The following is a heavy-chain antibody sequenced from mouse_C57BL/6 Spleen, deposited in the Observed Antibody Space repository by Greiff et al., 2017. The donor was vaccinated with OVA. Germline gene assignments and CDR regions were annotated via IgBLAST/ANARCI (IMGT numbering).Heavy chain of an antibody. D-gene: IGHD1-1*01. CDR2: TFYSGIT. CDR1: GFSITSDCY. J-gene: IGHJ1*03. CDR3: ARGSGYWYFDV. V-gene: IGHV3-3*01. Sequence: VQLQQSGPSLVRPSQTLSLTCTASGFSITSDCYWIWIRQFPGNKLEYIGYTFYSGITYYNPSLESRTYITRDTSKNQFSLKFSSMTTEDTATYCCARGSGYWYFDVWGTGTTVTVSS.